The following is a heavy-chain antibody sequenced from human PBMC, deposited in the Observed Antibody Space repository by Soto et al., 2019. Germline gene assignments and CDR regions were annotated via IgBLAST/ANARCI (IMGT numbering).Heavy chain of an antibody. CDR2: ISWDGGST. CDR1: GFTFDDYT. Sequence: GGSLRLSCAASGFTFDDYTMHWVRQAPGKGLEWVSLISWDGGSTYYADSVKGRFTISRDNSKNSLYLQMNRLRTEDTALYYCAKDREYSSSWTGFDYWGQGTLVTVSS. CDR3: AKDREYSSSWTGFDY. D-gene: IGHD6-13*01. J-gene: IGHJ4*02. V-gene: IGHV3-43*01.